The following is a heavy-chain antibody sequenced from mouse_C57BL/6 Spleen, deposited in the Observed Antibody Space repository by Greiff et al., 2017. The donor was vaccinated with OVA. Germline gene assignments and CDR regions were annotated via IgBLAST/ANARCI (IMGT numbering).Heavy chain of an antibody. Sequence: EVQLQQSGPELVKPGASVKMSCKASGYTFTDYNMHWVKQSHGKSLEWIGYINPNNGGTSYNQKFKGKATLTVNKSSSTAYMELRSLTSEDSAVYYCARDRTYYGNWFAYWGQWTLVTVSA. CDR1: GYTFTDYN. V-gene: IGHV1-22*01. CDR3: ARDRTYYGNWFAY. CDR2: INPNNGGT. D-gene: IGHD2-10*01. J-gene: IGHJ3*01.